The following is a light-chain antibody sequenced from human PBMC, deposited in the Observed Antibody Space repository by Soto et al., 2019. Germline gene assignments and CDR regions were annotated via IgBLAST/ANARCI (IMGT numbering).Light chain of an antibody. Sequence: ETVMTQSPATLSVSPGERATLSCRAGQSISNNLAWYQQNPGQAPRLLIYGATTRATGIPSRFSGSGSGTEFTLTISSLQSEAFAVYYCQQDNNWPLTFGGGTKVEIK. V-gene: IGKV3-15*01. CDR3: QQDNNWPLT. CDR2: GAT. CDR1: QSISNN. J-gene: IGKJ4*01.